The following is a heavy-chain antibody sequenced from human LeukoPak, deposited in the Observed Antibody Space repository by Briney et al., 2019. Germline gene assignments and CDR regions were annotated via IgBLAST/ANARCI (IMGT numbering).Heavy chain of an antibody. V-gene: IGHV3-30-3*01. D-gene: IGHD5-18*01. Sequence: GGSLRLSCAASGFTFSSYSMHWVRQAPGKGLEWVALISYDGSNTYYADSVKGRFTISRDKSKNTLYMQMNSLRAEDTAVYYCASLDTVGGMDVWGQGTTVTVSS. CDR2: ISYDGSNT. J-gene: IGHJ6*02. CDR3: ASLDTVGGMDV. CDR1: GFTFSSYS.